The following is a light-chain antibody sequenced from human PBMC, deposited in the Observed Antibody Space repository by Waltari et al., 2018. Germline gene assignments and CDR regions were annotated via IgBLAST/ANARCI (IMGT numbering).Light chain of an antibody. J-gene: IGLJ1*01. Sequence: SYELTQPPSVSVSPGQTAPITCSGHKLGDKYASWYQQRPGQSPMLVVYQDTKRPSGIPERFSASNSGNTATLTISGTQTIDEAAYYCLAWDGLTYVFGGGTKVIVL. CDR1: KLGDKY. V-gene: IGLV3-1*01. CDR2: QDT. CDR3: LAWDGLTYV.